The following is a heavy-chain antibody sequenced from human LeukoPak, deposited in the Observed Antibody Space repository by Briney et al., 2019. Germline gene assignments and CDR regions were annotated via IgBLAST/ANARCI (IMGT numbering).Heavy chain of an antibody. CDR1: GFSISVYS. D-gene: IGHD3-22*01. Sequence: GGPLRLSCAASGFSISVYSVNWVRQAPGKGLEWVSSIGRSGAHIYYAASVKGRFTISRDNAKNSVYLQMNNLKVEDTAVFYCARYRGGYSRGMDVWGQGTTVTVSS. V-gene: IGHV3-21*06. CDR3: ARYRGGYSRGMDV. J-gene: IGHJ6*02. CDR2: IGRSGAHI.